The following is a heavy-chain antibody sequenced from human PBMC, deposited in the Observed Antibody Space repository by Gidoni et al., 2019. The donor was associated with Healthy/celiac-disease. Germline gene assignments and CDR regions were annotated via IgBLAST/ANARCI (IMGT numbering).Heavy chain of an antibody. CDR1: GGSIRSGSYY. Sequence: QVQLQESGPGLVKPSQTLSLTCTVSGGSIRSGSYYWSWIRQPAGKGLEWIGRIYTSGSTNYNPSLKSRVTISVDTSKNQFSLKLSSVTAADTAVYYCAREYYMDVWGKGTTVTVSS. V-gene: IGHV4-61*02. CDR3: AREYYMDV. J-gene: IGHJ6*03. CDR2: IYTSGST.